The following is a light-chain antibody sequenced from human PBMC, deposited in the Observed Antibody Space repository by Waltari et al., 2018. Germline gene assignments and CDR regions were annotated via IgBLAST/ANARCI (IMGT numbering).Light chain of an antibody. V-gene: IGKV1-5*01. J-gene: IGKJ1*01. CDR3: QQYYSYPRT. Sequence: DTQLSQFPSTLAASVGDRVPITCRARAAINKWLAWYQQKPGKAPKVLIYDASTLQSGVPSSFSGSGSGTEFTLTIDSLQPDDFATYYCQQYYSYPRTFGQGTKVEIK. CDR1: AAINKW. CDR2: DAS.